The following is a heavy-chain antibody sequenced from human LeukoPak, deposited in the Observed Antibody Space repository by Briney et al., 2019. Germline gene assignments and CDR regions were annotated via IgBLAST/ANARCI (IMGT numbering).Heavy chain of an antibody. V-gene: IGHV3-23*01. CDR1: GFTFSSYA. CDR2: ISGSGGST. D-gene: IGHD3-10*01. J-gene: IGHJ4*02. CDR3: AKAVLWFGESYFDY. Sequence: GGSLRLSCAASGFTFSSYAMSWVRQAPGKGLEWVSAISGSGGSTYYADSVKGRSTISRDNSKNTLYLQMNSLRAEDTAVYYCAKAVLWFGESYFDYWGQRTLVTVSS.